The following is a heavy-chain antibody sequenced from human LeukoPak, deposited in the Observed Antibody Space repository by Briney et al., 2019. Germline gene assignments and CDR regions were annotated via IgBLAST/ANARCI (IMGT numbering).Heavy chain of an antibody. V-gene: IGHV4-38-2*02. CDR3: ARTSSSGLVGGYYFDY. CDR1: GYSIRSGYY. D-gene: IGHD6-19*01. Sequence: PSETLSLTCTVSGYSIRSGYYWGWIRQPPGKGLEWIGSMYHSGSTYYNPSLRSRVIISVDTSKNQFSLKLSSVTAADTAVYYCARTSSSGLVGGYYFDYWGQGTLVTVSS. J-gene: IGHJ4*02. CDR2: MYHSGST.